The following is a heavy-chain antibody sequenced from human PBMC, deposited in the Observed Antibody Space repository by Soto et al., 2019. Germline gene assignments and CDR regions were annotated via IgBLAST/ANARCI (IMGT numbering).Heavy chain of an antibody. CDR2: ISYDGSNK. CDR1: GFTFSSYA. CDR3: ASARKGEWLVGYFDY. D-gene: IGHD6-19*01. J-gene: IGHJ4*02. Sequence: QVQLVESGGGVVQPGRSLRLSCAASGFTFSSYAMHWVRQAPGKGLEWVAVISYDGSNKYYADSVKGRFTISRDNSKNPLYLQMNSLRAEDTAVYYWASARKGEWLVGYFDYWGQGTLVTVSS. V-gene: IGHV3-30-3*01.